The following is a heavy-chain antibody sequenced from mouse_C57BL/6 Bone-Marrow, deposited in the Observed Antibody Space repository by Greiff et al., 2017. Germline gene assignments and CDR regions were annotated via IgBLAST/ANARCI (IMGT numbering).Heavy chain of an antibody. D-gene: IGHD1-1*01. J-gene: IGHJ3*01. V-gene: IGHV5-6*01. CDR1: GFTFSSYG. CDR2: ISSGGSYT. CDR3: VRQLLLRY. Sequence: EVQLVESGGDLVKPGGSLKLSCAASGFTFSSYGMSWVRQTPDKRLEWVATISSGGSYTYYPDSVKGRFTISRDNAKNTLYLQMSSLKSEDTAMYYCVRQLLLRYWGQGTLVTVSA.